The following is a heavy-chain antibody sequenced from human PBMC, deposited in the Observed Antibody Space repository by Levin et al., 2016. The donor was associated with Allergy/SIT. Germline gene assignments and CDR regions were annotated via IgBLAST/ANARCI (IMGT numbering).Heavy chain of an antibody. CDR3: TTDYDILTGYYWFY. J-gene: IGHJ4*02. CDR2: LKAKLDGGTT. V-gene: IGHV3-15*01. D-gene: IGHD3-9*01. Sequence: VRQMPGKGAGRGLAVLKAKLDGGTTDYAAPVKGRFTISRDDSKNTLYLQMNSLKTEDTAVYYCTTDYDILTGYYWFYWGQGTLVTVSS.